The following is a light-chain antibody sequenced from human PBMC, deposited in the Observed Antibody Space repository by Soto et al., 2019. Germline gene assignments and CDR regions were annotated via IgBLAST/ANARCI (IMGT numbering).Light chain of an antibody. CDR1: QGISNY. CDR3: QKYGRVPL. J-gene: IGKJ3*01. CDR2: AAS. V-gene: IGKV1-27*01. Sequence: DIQMTQSPSSLSASVGDRVTITCRASQGISNYIAWYQQKPGKAPKLLIYAASTLQSGVPSRFSGSGSGTDLTATISSLGPEVVATCSYQKYGRVPLFGPGTNVDIK.